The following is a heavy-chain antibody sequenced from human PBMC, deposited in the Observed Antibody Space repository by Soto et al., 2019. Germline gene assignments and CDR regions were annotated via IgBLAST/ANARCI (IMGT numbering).Heavy chain of an antibody. J-gene: IGHJ2*01. CDR3: ARSGTTVTTFWYFDL. Sequence: QVQLVESGGGVVQPGKSLRLACVASGFTFSNYGMHWDRQAPGEGLEWVAVISYDEDNIYYADSVKGRFTISRDNSKNTLYLQMNSLRPEDTAVYFCARSGTTVTTFWYFDLWGRGTLVTVSS. D-gene: IGHD4-17*01. CDR1: GFTFSNYG. CDR2: ISYDEDNI. V-gene: IGHV3-30*03.